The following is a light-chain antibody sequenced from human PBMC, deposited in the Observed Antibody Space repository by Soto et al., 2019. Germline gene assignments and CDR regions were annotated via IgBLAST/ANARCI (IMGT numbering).Light chain of an antibody. J-gene: IGKJ5*01. CDR1: QSVLSTSNNKNY. CDR3: QQYHSYPIT. Sequence: DFVMTQSLDSLAVSLGERATINCKSSQSVLSTSNNKNYLAWFQQKPGQPPKLVIYWASVRASGVPDRFSGSGSGTDFTLTISSLQAEDVAVYYCQQYHSYPITFGQGTRLEI. CDR2: WAS. V-gene: IGKV4-1*01.